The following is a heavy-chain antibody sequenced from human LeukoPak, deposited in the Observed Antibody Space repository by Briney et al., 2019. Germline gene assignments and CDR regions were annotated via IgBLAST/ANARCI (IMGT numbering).Heavy chain of an antibody. Sequence: SQTLFLTCTVSGGSISSGDYYWSWIRQPPGKGLEWIGYIYYSGSTYYNPSLKSRVTISVDTSKNQFSLKLSSVTAADTAVYYCAREVTMVRGPQGWFDPWGQGNLVTVSS. D-gene: IGHD3-10*01. CDR1: GGSISSGDYY. V-gene: IGHV4-30-4*01. J-gene: IGHJ5*02. CDR3: AREVTMVRGPQGWFDP. CDR2: IYYSGST.